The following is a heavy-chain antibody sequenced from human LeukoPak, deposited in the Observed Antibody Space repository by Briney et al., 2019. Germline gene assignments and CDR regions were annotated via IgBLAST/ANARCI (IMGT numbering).Heavy chain of an antibody. Sequence: PGGSLRLSCAASGFAFSIYWMHWVRQAPGKGLVWVSHINRDGSSTSYADSVKGRFTISRDNAKNTMYLQMNNLRPEDTAVYYCATSPGLPRDWGQGTLVTVSS. CDR3: ATSPGLPRD. J-gene: IGHJ4*02. CDR1: GFAFSIYW. D-gene: IGHD2-21*01. CDR2: INRDGSST. V-gene: IGHV3-74*01.